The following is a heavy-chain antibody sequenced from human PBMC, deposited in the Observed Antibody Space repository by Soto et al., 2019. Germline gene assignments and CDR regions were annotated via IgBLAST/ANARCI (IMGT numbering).Heavy chain of an antibody. CDR1: GYSFTSYW. D-gene: IGHD6-19*01. V-gene: IGHV5-51*01. CDR2: IYPGGSDT. Sequence: GESLKISCKGSGYSFTSYWIGWVRQMPGKGLEWMGIIYPGGSDTRYSPSFQGQVTISADKSISTAYLQWSSLKASDTAMYYCARRRHSSGWFYYFDYWGQGTLVTVSS. J-gene: IGHJ4*02. CDR3: ARRRHSSGWFYYFDY.